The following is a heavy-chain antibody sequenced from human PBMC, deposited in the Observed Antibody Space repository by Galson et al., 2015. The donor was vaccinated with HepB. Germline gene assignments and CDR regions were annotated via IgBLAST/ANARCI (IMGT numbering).Heavy chain of an antibody. D-gene: IGHD1-1*01. V-gene: IGHV3-21*04. J-gene: IGHJ4*02. CDR2: ICCSSSYM. CDR3: VRCLIETTGTYPDF. CDR1: GFSFNKYS. Sequence: SLRLSCAASGFSFNKYSINWVRQTPGKGLEWLSFICCSSSYMYYADGFEGRFTASRDNFRSAAFLEMKNLRLEDTGIYFCVRCLIETTGTYPDFWGPGTLVTVSS.